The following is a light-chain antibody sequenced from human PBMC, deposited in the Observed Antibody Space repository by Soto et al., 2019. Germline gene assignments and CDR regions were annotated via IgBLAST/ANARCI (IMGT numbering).Light chain of an antibody. CDR2: QVT. J-gene: IGLJ3*02. V-gene: IGLV2-23*02. CDR3: CSYGGQNTWV. CDR1: SSDIGTFNL. Sequence: QSALTQAASVSGSPGQSVTISCTGTSSDIGTFNLVSWYQVHPGKAPKVIISQVTKRPSGVSDRFSGSKSYDTASLTISGLQPEDEADYYCCSYGGQNTWVFGGGTKVTVL.